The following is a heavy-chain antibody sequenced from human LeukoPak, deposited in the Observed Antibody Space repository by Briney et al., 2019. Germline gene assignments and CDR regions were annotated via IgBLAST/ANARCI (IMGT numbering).Heavy chain of an antibody. D-gene: IGHD6-13*01. V-gene: IGHV4-34*01. CDR1: GGSFSGYY. CDR2: INHSGST. CDR3: ARGPRSSSSWYPFY. Sequence: SETLSLTCAVYGGSFSGYYWSWIRQPPGKGLEWIGEINHSGSTNYNPSLKSRVTMSLDTSKNQFSLKLRSVTAADTGVYYCARGPRSSSSWYPFYWGQGTLVTVSS. J-gene: IGHJ4*02.